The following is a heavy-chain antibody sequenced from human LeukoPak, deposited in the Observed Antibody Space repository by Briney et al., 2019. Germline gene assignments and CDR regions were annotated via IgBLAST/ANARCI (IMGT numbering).Heavy chain of an antibody. CDR1: GDSISSKNYY. CDR2: IYYSGST. J-gene: IGHJ4*02. V-gene: IGHV4-39*07. D-gene: IGHD5-24*01. CDR3: ARETRDGYNFGFDY. Sequence: SETLSLTCTVSGDSISSKNYYWGWIRQPPGKGLEWIGSIYYSGSTYYNPSLKSRVSISVDTSKNQLSLKLSSVTAADTAVYYCARETRDGYNFGFDYWGQGTLVTVSS.